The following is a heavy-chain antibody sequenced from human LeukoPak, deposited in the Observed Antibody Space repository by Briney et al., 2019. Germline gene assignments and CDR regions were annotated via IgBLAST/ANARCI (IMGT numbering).Heavy chain of an antibody. V-gene: IGHV1-18*01. J-gene: IGHJ5*02. Sequence: ASVKVSCKASGYNFTSYGISWVRQAPGQGLEWMGWISTYNGDTNYAQKLQGRVTMTTDTSTSTAYMELRSLRSDDTAVYYCARDRMGQWELLPPNWFDPWGQGTLVTVSS. D-gene: IGHD1-26*01. CDR1: GYNFTSYG. CDR3: ARDRMGQWELLPPNWFDP. CDR2: ISTYNGDT.